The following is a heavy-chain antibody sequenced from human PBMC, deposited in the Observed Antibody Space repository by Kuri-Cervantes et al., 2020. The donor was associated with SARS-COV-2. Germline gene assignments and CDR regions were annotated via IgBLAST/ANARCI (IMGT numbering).Heavy chain of an antibody. Sequence: GSLRLSCTVSGGSVSSGNDYWSWIRQPPGKGLEWIGFVYYSGDTNYNPSLKSRVTISVDTSKNQFSLKLRSVTAADTAVYFCARESYVRLDLWGQGALVTVSS. CDR2: VYYSGDT. D-gene: IGHD3-10*01. CDR1: GGSVSSGNDY. V-gene: IGHV4-61*01. J-gene: IGHJ4*02. CDR3: ARESYVRLDL.